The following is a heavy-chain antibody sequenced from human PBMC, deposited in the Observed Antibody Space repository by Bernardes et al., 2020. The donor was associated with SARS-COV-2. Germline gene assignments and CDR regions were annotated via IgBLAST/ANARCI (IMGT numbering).Heavy chain of an antibody. V-gene: IGHV4-39*01. CDR1: GGSLSSSSYY. D-gene: IGHD2-21*02. CDR2: IYNSGTT. J-gene: IGHJ6*02. Sequence: SETLSLTCTVSGGSLSSSSYYWGWIRQPPGKGLEWIGSIYNSGTTYHNPSLKSRASISMDTSSNQVSLRLNSMTAADTAVYYCVGSSCGIDCYIGGLRSWDYGMDIWGQGITVTVSS. CDR3: VGSSCGIDCYIGGLRSWDYGMDI.